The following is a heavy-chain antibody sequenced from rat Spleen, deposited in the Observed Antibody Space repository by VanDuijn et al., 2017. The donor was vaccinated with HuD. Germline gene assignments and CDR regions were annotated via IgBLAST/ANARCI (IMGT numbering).Heavy chain of an antibody. CDR2: ISTGGGNT. CDR3: ATRVAGREGFAY. Sequence: EVQLVESGGGLVQPGRSMQLSCAASAFTFDNYYMAWVRQAPTKGLEWVASISTGGGNTYYRDSVKGRFTISRDNAKSTLYLQMDSLRSEDTATYYCATRVAGREGFAYWGQGTLVTVSS. J-gene: IGHJ3*01. CDR1: AFTFDNYY. V-gene: IGHV5-25*01. D-gene: IGHD5-1*01.